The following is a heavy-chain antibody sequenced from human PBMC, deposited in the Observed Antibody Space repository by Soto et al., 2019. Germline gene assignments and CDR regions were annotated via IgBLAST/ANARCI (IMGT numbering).Heavy chain of an antibody. D-gene: IGHD3-10*01. J-gene: IGHJ4*02. CDR3: AKKVNSGSGSQYFDY. CDR1: GFTFSSYS. Sequence: GGSLILSCVASGFTFSSYSMSWVRQAPGKGLEWVSGFRAGGDDGTTYYADSVKGRFTISRDNSKNTLFLQMNSLRAEDTAIYYCAKKVNSGSGSQYFDYFGQGTLVTVSS. CDR2: FRAGGDDGTT. V-gene: IGHV3-23*01.